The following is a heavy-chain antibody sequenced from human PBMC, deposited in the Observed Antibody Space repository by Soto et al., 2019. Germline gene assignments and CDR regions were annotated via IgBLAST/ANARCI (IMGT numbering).Heavy chain of an antibody. D-gene: IGHD1-26*01. CDR2: MYYSGIT. Sequence: QVQLQESGPGLVKPSETLSLTCTVSGAPVSSETHFWTWIRQPPGKGLELIGYMYYSGITNSNPALKSRVTLSVDRSRNQFSLSLNAVTAADTAVYYCAREDMSGTYYFDYWGPGMQVTVSS. CDR3: AREDMSGTYYFDY. J-gene: IGHJ4*02. CDR1: GAPVSSETHF. V-gene: IGHV4-61*01.